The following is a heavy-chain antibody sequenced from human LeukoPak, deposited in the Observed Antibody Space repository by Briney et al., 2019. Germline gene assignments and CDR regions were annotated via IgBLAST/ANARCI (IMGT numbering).Heavy chain of an antibody. CDR1: GGSFSGYY. V-gene: IGHV4-34*01. CDR2: INHSGST. CDR3: ARQRRKRNSSGYYYLDY. J-gene: IGHJ4*02. Sequence: SSETLSLTCAVYGGSFSGYYWSWIRQPPGKGLEWIGEINHSGSTNYNPSLKSRVTISVDTSKNQFSLKLSSVTAADTAVYYCARQRRKRNSSGYYYLDYWGQGTLVTVSS. D-gene: IGHD3-22*01.